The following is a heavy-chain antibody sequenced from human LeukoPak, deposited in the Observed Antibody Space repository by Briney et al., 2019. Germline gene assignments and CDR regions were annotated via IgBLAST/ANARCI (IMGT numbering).Heavy chain of an antibody. D-gene: IGHD3-10*02. CDR2: AGWAGGTT. V-gene: IGHV3-43*01. Sequence: GGSLRLSCATSGFNFDRYTMHWVRQAPGKGLEWVSLAGWAGGTTFYSDSVRGRFTISRDSGRKSVYLQMNSLTTDDTAFYFCAKELDTMFFDYWGQGALVTVSS. J-gene: IGHJ4*02. CDR1: GFNFDRYT. CDR3: AKELDTMFFDY.